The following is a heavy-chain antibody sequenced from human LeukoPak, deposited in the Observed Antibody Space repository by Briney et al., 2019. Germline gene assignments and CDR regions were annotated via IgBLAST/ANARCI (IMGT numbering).Heavy chain of an antibody. D-gene: IGHD5-18*01. CDR2: ISGSGGST. Sequence: PGGSLRLSCAASGFTFSSYAMSWVRQAPGKGLEWVSAISGSGGSTYYADSVKGRFTISRDNSKNTLYLQMNSLRAEDTAVYYCARGRGYSYGFAYWGQGTLVTVSS. V-gene: IGHV3-23*01. J-gene: IGHJ4*02. CDR3: ARGRGYSYGFAY. CDR1: GFTFSSYA.